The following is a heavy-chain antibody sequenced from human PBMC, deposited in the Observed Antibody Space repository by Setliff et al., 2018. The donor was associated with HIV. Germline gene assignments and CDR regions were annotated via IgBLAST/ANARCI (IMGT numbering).Heavy chain of an antibody. CDR2: ISWNSGSI. Sequence: GGSLRLSCATSGFSFFNFALNWVRQAPGKGLEWVSGISWNSGSIDYVDSVKGRFTTSRDNAKNSLSLQMNSLRAEDTAFYYCARLYSSSWARGTYWYFDLWGRGTLVTVSS. CDR3: ARLYSSSWARGTYWYFDL. V-gene: IGHV3-9*01. CDR1: GFSFFNFA. J-gene: IGHJ2*01. D-gene: IGHD6-13*01.